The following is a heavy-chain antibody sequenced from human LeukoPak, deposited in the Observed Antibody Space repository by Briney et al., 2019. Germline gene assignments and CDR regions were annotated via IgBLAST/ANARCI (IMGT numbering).Heavy chain of an antibody. CDR2: ISWNSGSI. Sequence: GRSLRLSCAASGFTFNDFAMHWVRHTPGKGLEWVSGISWNSGSIGYADSVKGRFTISRDNSKNTLYLQMNSLRAEDTAVYYCARDVAAAGTNWFDPWGQGTLVTVSS. CDR3: ARDVAAAGTNWFDP. CDR1: GFTFNDFA. V-gene: IGHV3-9*01. J-gene: IGHJ5*02. D-gene: IGHD6-13*01.